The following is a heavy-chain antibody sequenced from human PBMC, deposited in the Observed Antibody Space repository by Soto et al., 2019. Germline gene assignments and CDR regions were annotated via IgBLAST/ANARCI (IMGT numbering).Heavy chain of an antibody. Sequence: QVQPVESGGGVVQPGRSLRLSCAASGFTFSSYAVHWVRQAPGKGLEWVAVISFDGINKHYADSVKGRFTISRDNSKNTLYLQMNSLRVEDTALYYCARDDDYGDYDYYGMDFWGQGTAVIVSS. D-gene: IGHD4-17*01. V-gene: IGHV3-30-3*01. J-gene: IGHJ6*02. CDR3: ARDDDYGDYDYYGMDF. CDR2: ISFDGINK. CDR1: GFTFSSYA.